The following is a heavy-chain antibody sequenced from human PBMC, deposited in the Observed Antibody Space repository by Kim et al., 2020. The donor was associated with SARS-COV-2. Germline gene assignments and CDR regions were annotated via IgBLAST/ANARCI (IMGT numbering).Heavy chain of an antibody. CDR3: ARDGYGSGSYYNPLYYY. CDR2: ISYDGSNK. J-gene: IGHJ6*01. V-gene: IGHV3-30*04. CDR1: GFTFSSYA. Sequence: GGSLRLSCAASGFTFSSYAMHWVRQAPGKGLEWVAVISYDGSNKYYADSVKGRFTISRDNSKNTLYLQMNSLRAEDTAVYYCARDGYGSGSYYNPLYYY. D-gene: IGHD3-10*01.